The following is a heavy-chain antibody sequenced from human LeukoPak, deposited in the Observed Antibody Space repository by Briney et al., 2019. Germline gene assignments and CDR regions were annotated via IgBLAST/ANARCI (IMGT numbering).Heavy chain of an antibody. CDR2: IYYSGST. Sequence: PSETLSLTCTVSGVSISSYYWSWIRQPPGKGLEWIGYIYYSGSTNYNPSLKSRVTISVDTSKNQFSLKLSSVTAADTAVYYCARDYGGNSGFFYYYYGMDVWGQGTTVTVSS. V-gene: IGHV4-59*01. D-gene: IGHD4-23*01. J-gene: IGHJ6*02. CDR1: GVSISSYY. CDR3: ARDYGGNSGFFYYYYGMDV.